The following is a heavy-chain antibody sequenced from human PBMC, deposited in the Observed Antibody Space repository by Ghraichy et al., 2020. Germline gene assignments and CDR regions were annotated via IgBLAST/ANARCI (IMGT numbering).Heavy chain of an antibody. V-gene: IGHV3-23*01. CDR3: ATYRAIVVPPRRVAFDY. CDR2: ISGSGGST. J-gene: IGHJ4*02. CDR1: GFTFSSYA. D-gene: IGHD3-22*01. Sequence: GGSLRLSCAASGFTFSSYAMSWVRQAPGKGLEWVSAISGSGGSTYYADSVKGRFTISRDNSKNTLYLQMNSLRAEDTAVYYCATYRAIVVPPRRVAFDYWGQGTLVTVSS.